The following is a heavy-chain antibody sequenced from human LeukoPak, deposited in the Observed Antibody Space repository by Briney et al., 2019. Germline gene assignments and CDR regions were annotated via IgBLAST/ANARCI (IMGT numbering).Heavy chain of an antibody. D-gene: IGHD3-22*01. CDR1: GYSFTSYW. V-gene: IGHV5-51*01. Sequence: GESLKISCKGSGYSFTSYWIGWVRQMPGKGLEWMGIIYPVDSDTRYSPSFQGQVTISADKSISTAYLQWSSLKASDTAMYYCARLPMGYDSSGYNYYFDYWGQGTLVTVSS. CDR3: ARLPMGYDSSGYNYYFDY. J-gene: IGHJ4*02. CDR2: IYPVDSDT.